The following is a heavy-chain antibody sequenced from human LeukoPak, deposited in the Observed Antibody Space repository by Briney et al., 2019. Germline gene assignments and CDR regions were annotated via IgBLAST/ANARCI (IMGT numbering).Heavy chain of an antibody. CDR2: ISAYNGNT. Sequence: VSVKVSCKASGYTFTSYGISWVRQAPGQGLEWMGWISAYNGNTNYAQKLQGRVTMTTDTSTSTAYMELRSLRSDDTAVYYCARFSPDCSSTSCYTYWFDPWGQGTLVTVSS. CDR3: ARFSPDCSSTSCYTYWFDP. CDR1: GYTFTSYG. D-gene: IGHD2-2*02. J-gene: IGHJ5*02. V-gene: IGHV1-18*01.